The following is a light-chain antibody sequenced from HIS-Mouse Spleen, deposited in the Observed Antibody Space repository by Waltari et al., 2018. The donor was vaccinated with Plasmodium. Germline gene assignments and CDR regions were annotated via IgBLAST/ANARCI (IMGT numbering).Light chain of an antibody. CDR3: QQYNNWSLT. J-gene: IGKJ3*01. CDR2: GAS. V-gene: IGKV3-15*01. Sequence: EIVMTQSPATLSVSPGERATLSCRASQSVSSNLAWYQQKPGQAPRLRIYGASTRATGIPARFSGSWSGTEFTLTISSLQSEDLAVYYCQQYNNWSLTFGPGTKVDIK. CDR1: QSVSSN.